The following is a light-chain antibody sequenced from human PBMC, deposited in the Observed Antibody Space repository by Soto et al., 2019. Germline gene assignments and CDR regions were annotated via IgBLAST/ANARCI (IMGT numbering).Light chain of an antibody. CDR2: SNN. CDR1: SSNIGSNT. V-gene: IGLV1-44*01. Sequence: QSVLTQPPSASGTPGQRVTISCSGSSSNIGSNTVNWYQQLPGTAPKLLIYSNNQRPSVVPDRFSGSESGTSSSLVISGLPSEDEDDYYCAAGDDSLDGWVFGGGTKVTVL. J-gene: IGLJ3*02. CDR3: AAGDDSLDGWV.